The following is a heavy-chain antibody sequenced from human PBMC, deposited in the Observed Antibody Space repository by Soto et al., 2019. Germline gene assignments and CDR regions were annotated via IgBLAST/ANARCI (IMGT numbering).Heavy chain of an antibody. CDR3: TNVFDN. CDR1: EVTLSNHW. Sequence: EVQLVESGGGLVQPGGSLRLSCTASEVTLSNHWMHLVRQAPGKGLVWVSRIDDGSGTSYADSVKGRFTVSRDNAKNTLYLQMNSLRAEDTAVYYCTNVFDNWGQGTLVTVSS. J-gene: IGHJ4*02. CDR2: IDDGSGT. V-gene: IGHV3-74*01.